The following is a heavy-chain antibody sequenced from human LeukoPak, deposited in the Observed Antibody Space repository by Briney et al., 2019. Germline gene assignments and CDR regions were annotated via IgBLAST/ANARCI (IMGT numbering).Heavy chain of an antibody. J-gene: IGHJ3*02. CDR2: IYHSGST. Sequence: PSETLSLTCTVSGYSISSGYYWSWIRQPPGKGLEWIGSIYHSGSTYYNPSLKSRVTISVDTSKNQFSLKLSSVTAADTAVYYCARAAYYYDSSGYPHDAFDIWGQGTMVTVSS. CDR3: ARAAYYYDSSGYPHDAFDI. D-gene: IGHD3-22*01. CDR1: GYSISSGYY. V-gene: IGHV4-38-2*02.